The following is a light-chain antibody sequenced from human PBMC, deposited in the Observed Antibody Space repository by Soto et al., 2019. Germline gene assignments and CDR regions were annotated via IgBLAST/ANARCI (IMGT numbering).Light chain of an antibody. CDR1: QSISSY. V-gene: IGKV1-39*01. CDR2: AAS. CDR3: QQSYSTPYT. Sequence: DIQMTQSPSSLSASVGDRVAITCRPSQSISSYLNWYQQKPGKAPKLLIYAASNLQGGVPSRFSGSRSGTEFTLTISSLQPEDFATYFCQQSYSTPYTVGQGTKLEIK. J-gene: IGKJ2*01.